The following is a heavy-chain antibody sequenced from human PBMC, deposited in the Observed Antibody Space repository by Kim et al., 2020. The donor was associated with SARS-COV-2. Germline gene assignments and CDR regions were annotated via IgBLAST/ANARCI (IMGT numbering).Heavy chain of an antibody. Sequence: YYADSVKCRFTISRDNSKNTLYLQMNSLRAEDTAVYYCARAQNWNYGLDYWGQGTLVTVSS. J-gene: IGHJ4*02. D-gene: IGHD1-7*01. CDR3: ARAQNWNYGLDY. V-gene: IGHV3-30*01.